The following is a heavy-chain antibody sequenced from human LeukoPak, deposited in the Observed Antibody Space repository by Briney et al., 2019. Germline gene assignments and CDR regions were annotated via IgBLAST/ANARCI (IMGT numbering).Heavy chain of an antibody. J-gene: IGHJ4*02. Sequence: AGSLRLSCATSGVTSSPYSMHWVRQAPRKGLQWGAVISYEGSNEYYADSVKGRFTISRDNSKNTLYLQMNSLRAEDTAVYYCARSGSLMATMDCWGQGTLVTVSS. D-gene: IGHD5-24*01. CDR3: ARSGSLMATMDC. V-gene: IGHV3-30-3*01. CDR1: GVTSSPYS. CDR2: ISYEGSNE.